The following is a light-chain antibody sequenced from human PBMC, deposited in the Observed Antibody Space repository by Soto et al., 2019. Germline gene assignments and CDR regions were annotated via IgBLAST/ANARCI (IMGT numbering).Light chain of an antibody. Sequence: EIVMTQSPATLSVSPGERATLSCRASQSVRSTLAWYQQKPGQAPRLLIYHASTRATGIPARFSGSGSGTDFTLTISSLQSEDFAVYYCQQYNNWAPLTFGGGTKVEI. V-gene: IGKV3-15*01. J-gene: IGKJ4*01. CDR3: QQYNNWAPLT. CDR1: QSVRST. CDR2: HAS.